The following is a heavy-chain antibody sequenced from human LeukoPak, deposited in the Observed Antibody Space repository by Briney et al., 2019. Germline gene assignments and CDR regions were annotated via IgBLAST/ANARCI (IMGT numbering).Heavy chain of an antibody. J-gene: IGHJ6*02. CDR1: GFTFSSYG. CDR3: ARDRYYGSGSYYYYYGMDV. CDR2: IWYDGSSK. Sequence: GGSLRLSCAASGFTFSSYGMHWGRQAPGKGLEWVAVIWYDGSSKYYADSVKGRFTISRDNSKNTLYLQMNSLRAEDTAVYYCARDRYYGSGSYYYYYGMDVWGQGTTVTVSS. D-gene: IGHD3-10*01. V-gene: IGHV3-33*01.